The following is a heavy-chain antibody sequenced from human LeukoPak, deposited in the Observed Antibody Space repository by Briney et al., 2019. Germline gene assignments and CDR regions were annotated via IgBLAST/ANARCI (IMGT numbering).Heavy chain of an antibody. Sequence: GGSLRLSCAASGFTFSSYSMNWVRQAPGKGLEWVSAISGSGGSTYYADSVKGRFTISRDNSKNTLYLQMNSLRAEDTAVYYCAKENTPQYYYDSSGYPDYWGQGTLVTVSS. CDR2: ISGSGGST. V-gene: IGHV3-23*01. D-gene: IGHD3-22*01. CDR1: GFTFSSYS. CDR3: AKENTPQYYYDSSGYPDY. J-gene: IGHJ4*02.